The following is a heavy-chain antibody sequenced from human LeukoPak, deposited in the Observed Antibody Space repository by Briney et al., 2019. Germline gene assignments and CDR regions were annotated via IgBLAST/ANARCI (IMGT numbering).Heavy chain of an antibody. CDR1: GYTFTSYD. D-gene: IGHD6-13*01. CDR2: MNPNSGNT. J-gene: IGHJ4*02. CDR3: ARGGVGPAAGPLHFDY. Sequence: ASVKVSCKASGYTFTSYDINWVRQATGQGPEWMGWMNPNSGNTLYAQKFQGRVTMTRDTSINTAYMELSSLRSEDTAVYYCARGGVGPAAGPLHFDYWGQGTLVTVSS. V-gene: IGHV1-8*01.